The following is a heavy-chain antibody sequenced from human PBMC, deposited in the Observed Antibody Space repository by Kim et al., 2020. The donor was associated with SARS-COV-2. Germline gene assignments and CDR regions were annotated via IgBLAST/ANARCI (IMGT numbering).Heavy chain of an antibody. CDR1: GFNFNIYA. CDR2: ITGSGNTR. CDR3: AKDKVYNDGVSSLEY. D-gene: IGHD1-1*01. J-gene: IGHJ4*02. Sequence: GGSLRLSCTGSGFNFNIYAMGWVRQAPGKGLEWVSGITGSGNTREYADSVKGRFTISRDNSKNTVYLQMSSLRVEDTALYYCAKDKVYNDGVSSLEYWGQGTQVTVSS. V-gene: IGHV3-23*01.